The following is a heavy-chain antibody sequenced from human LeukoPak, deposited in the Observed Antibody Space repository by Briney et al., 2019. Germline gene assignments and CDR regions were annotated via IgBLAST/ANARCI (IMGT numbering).Heavy chain of an antibody. J-gene: IGHJ6*02. CDR3: AVGSGSFYYYGMDV. Sequence: GGSLRLSCAASGFTVSSNYMSWVRQAPGKGLEWVSVIYSGSSTYYADSVKGRFTISRDNSKNTLYLQMNSLRAEDTAVYYCAVGSGSFYYYGMDVWGQGTTVTVSS. D-gene: IGHD3-10*01. CDR1: GFTVSSNY. V-gene: IGHV3-66*01. CDR2: IYSGSST.